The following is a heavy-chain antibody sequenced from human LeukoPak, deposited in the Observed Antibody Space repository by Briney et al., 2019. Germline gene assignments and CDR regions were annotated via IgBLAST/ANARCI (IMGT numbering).Heavy chain of an antibody. CDR1: GYTFTGYY. V-gene: IGHV1-2*02. CDR2: INPNSGGT. Sequence: ASVKVSCKASGYTFTGYYMHWVRQAPGQGLEWMGWINPNSGGTNYAQKFQGRVTMTRDTSISTAYMELSRLRSDDTAVYYCASLAYDILTHLPPEYYYYYMDVWGKGTTVTVSS. CDR3: ASLAYDILTHLPPEYYYYYMDV. D-gene: IGHD3-9*01. J-gene: IGHJ6*03.